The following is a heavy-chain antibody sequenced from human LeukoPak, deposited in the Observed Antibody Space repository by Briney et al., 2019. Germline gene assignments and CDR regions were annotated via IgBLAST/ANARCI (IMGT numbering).Heavy chain of an antibody. D-gene: IGHD5-18*01. CDR1: GFTFSSYG. CDR2: ISYDGSNK. J-gene: IGHJ4*02. Sequence: GGSLRLSCAASGFTFSSYGMHWVRQAPGKGLEWVAVISYDGSNKYYADSVKGRFTISRDNAKNSLYLQMNSLRAEDTAVYYCASLLGYSYGFDYWGQGTLVTVSS. CDR3: ASLLGYSYGFDY. V-gene: IGHV3-30*03.